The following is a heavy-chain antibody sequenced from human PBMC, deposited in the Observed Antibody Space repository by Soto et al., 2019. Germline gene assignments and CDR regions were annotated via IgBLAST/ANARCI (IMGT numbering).Heavy chain of an antibody. Sequence: QVQLVESGGGGVQLGRSLKPSCAVPGFTVSSYGMHWVGQPPGKGLEWVAVISRVGRTTFYADSVKGRFTISRDNSRNTLFLEMNSLRGDDMAVYYCTGEVASGYWGQGTLVTVSS. CDR3: TGEVASGY. J-gene: IGHJ4*02. V-gene: IGHV3-30*03. CDR2: ISRVGRTT. D-gene: IGHD2-8*02. CDR1: GFTVSSYG.